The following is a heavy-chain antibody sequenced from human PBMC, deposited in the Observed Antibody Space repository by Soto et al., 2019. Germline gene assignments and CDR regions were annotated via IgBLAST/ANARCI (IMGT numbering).Heavy chain of an antibody. CDR3: ARGDREDILVVVGARPGEYGTDI. D-gene: IGHD2-15*01. V-gene: IGHV3-30-3*01. J-gene: IGHJ6*02. CDR1: GFTFRNHT. CDR2: IAHDGSNA. Sequence: QVQLVESGGGVVQPGGSLRLSCAASGFTFRNHTMHWVCQAPGKELECLAVIAHDGSNAFYRDSVKGRFTVSRDNSKNTLYLYMNSPRSEDTGVYYCARGDREDILVVVGARPGEYGTDIWGQGTTVIVSS.